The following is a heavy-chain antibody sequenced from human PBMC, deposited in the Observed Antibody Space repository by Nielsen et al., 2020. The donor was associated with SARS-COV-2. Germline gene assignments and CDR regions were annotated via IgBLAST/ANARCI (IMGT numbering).Heavy chain of an antibody. CDR1: GFTVSSNS. V-gene: IGHV3-53*01. Sequence: GESLKISCAASGFTVSSNSMSWVRQAPGKGLEWVSIIYSGGSTYYADSVKGRFIISRDNSKNTLHLQMNSLRAEDTALYFCAKDFHGSVADFFGNWGQGTLVTVSS. CDR3: AKDFHGSVADFFGN. J-gene: IGHJ4*02. CDR2: IYSGGST. D-gene: IGHD2-15*01.